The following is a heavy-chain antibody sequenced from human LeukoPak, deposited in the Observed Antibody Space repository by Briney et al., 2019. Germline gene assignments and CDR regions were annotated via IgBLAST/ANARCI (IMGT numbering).Heavy chain of an antibody. D-gene: IGHD6-13*01. J-gene: IGHJ6*02. CDR2: TNPNSGGT. CDR1: GYTFTGYY. CDR3: AREKQQLVPYYGMDV. V-gene: IGHV1-2*02. Sequence: GASVKVSCKASGYTFTGYYMHWVRQAPGQGLEWMGWTNPNSGGTNYAQKFQGRVTMTRDTSISTAYMELSRLRSDDTAVYYCAREKQQLVPYYGMDVWGQGTTVTVSS.